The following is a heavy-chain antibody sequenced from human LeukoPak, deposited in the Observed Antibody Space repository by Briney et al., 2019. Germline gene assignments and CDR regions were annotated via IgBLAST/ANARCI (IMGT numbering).Heavy chain of an antibody. CDR3: ARDGHMVATRAFDI. CDR2: ITSSSRYI. D-gene: IGHD5-12*01. J-gene: IGHJ3*02. CDR1: GFAFSTYS. Sequence: PGGSLRLSCAASGFAFSTYSMNWVRQAPGKGLEWVSSITSSSRYIYYADSVKGRFTISRDNAKNSLYLQMNSLRAEDTAVYYCARDGHMVATRAFDIWGQGTMVTVSS. V-gene: IGHV3-21*01.